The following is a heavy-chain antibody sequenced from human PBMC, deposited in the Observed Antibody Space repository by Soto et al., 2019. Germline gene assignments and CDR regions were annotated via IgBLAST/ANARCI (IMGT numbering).Heavy chain of an antibody. CDR2: INPSGGST. D-gene: IGHD6-25*01. J-gene: IGHJ6*02. V-gene: IGHV1-46*01. CDR1: GYTFTSYY. CDR3: AREWYSSGSDYYYYGMDV. Sequence: ASVKVSCKASGYTFTSYYMHWVRQAPGQGLEWMGIINPSGGSTSYAQKFQGRVTMTRDTSTSTVYMELSSLRSEDTAVYYCAREWYSSGSDYYYYGMDVWGQGTPVTVSS.